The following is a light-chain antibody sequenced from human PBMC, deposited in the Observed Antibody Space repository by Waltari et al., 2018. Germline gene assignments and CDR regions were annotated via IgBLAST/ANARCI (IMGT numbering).Light chain of an antibody. Sequence: DIQMTQSPSTLSASVGDRVTITCPASQIISTWLAWHQQKPGKAPKLLIYKASGLESGVPSRFSGSGSGTEFTLTISSLQPYDFATYYCQQYNDYPLTFGGGTKVEIK. J-gene: IGKJ4*01. CDR3: QQYNDYPLT. V-gene: IGKV1-5*03. CDR1: QIISTW. CDR2: KAS.